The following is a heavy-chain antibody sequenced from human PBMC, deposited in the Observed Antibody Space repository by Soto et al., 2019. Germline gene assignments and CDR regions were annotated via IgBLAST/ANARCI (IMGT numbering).Heavy chain of an antibody. J-gene: IGHJ5*01. CDR2: TYYRSKWST. D-gene: IGHD1-26*01. CDR3: TRALSGSYDS. Sequence: SQTLSLTCAISGDSVSSKSAAWNWIRQSPSRGLEWLGRTYYRSKWSTDYAVSVKSRITINPDTSKNQFSLHLNSVTPEDTAVYYCTRALSGSYDSWGQGTLLIVSS. CDR1: GDSVSSKSAA. V-gene: IGHV6-1*01.